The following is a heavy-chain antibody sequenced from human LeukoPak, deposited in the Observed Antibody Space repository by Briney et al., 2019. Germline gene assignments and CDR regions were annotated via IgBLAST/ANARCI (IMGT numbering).Heavy chain of an antibody. CDR2: IYYSGST. V-gene: IGHV4-30-4*01. CDR3: ARGSRWAIYFDY. D-gene: IGHD1-26*01. Sequence: PSQTLSLTCTVSGGSISSGDYYWSWIRQPPGKGREWIGYIYYSGSTYYNPSLKSRVTISVDTSKNQFSLKLGSVTAADTAVYYCARGSRWAIYFDYWGQGTLVTVSS. CDR1: GGSISSGDYY. J-gene: IGHJ4*02.